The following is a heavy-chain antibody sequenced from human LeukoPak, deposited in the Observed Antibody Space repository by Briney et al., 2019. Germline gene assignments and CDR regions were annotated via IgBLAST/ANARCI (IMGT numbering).Heavy chain of an antibody. Sequence: PGGSLRLFCAASGFLLSIYAMLYLRQAPGQGLGWVSGLSGNGGNKCYADSVKGRFTISRDNSKNTLYLQMNNLRVEDTAVYYCARRDYYYSSGYSPLFDYWGQGTLVTVSS. V-gene: IGHV3-23*01. D-gene: IGHD3-22*01. CDR1: GFLLSIYA. CDR3: ARRDYYYSSGYSPLFDY. J-gene: IGHJ4*02. CDR2: LSGNGGNK.